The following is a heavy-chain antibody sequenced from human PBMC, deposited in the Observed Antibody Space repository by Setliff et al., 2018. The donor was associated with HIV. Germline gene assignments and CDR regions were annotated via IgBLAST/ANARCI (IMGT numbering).Heavy chain of an antibody. CDR2: TYSSGST. D-gene: IGHD2-21*01. V-gene: IGHV4-61*09. Sequence: SETLSLTCTVSGGSINTGSYYWGWIRQPAGKGLEWIGQTYSSGSTKCNPSLKSRVTISVDTSKNQFSLTLSSVTAADTAMYYCATYAGNGGGKGYWGQGTLVTVSS. CDR1: GGSINTGSYY. CDR3: ATYAGNGGGKGY. J-gene: IGHJ4*02.